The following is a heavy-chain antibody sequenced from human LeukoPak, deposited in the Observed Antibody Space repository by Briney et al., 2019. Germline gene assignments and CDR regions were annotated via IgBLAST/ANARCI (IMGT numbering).Heavy chain of an antibody. J-gene: IGHJ4*02. CDR1: GFTFSSYG. V-gene: IGHV3-23*01. CDR3: AKVLTTGEDY. D-gene: IGHD3-16*01. Sequence: GGSLRLSCAASGFTFSSYGMSWVRQAPGKGLEWVSAISGSGDTTYYADSVKGRFTISRDNSKNTLYLQMNILRVEDTAVYYCAKVLTTGEDYWGQGTLVTVSS. CDR2: ISGSGDTT.